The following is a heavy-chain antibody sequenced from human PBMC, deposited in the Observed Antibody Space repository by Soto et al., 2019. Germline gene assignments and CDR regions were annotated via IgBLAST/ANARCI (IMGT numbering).Heavy chain of an antibody. CDR3: ARDDYGYYYYGMDV. V-gene: IGHV4-31*03. CDR2: IYYSGST. CDR1: CGSISSGGYY. D-gene: IGHD4-17*01. J-gene: IGHJ6*02. Sequence: PSETLSLTCTFSCGSISSGGYYWSCIRQHPGKGLEWIGYIYYSGSTYYNPSLKSRVTISVDTSKNQFSLKLSSVTAADTAVYYCARDDYGYYYYGMDVWGQGTTVTVS.